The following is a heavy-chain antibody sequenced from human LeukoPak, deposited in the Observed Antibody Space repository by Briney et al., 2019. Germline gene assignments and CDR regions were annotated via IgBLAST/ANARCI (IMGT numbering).Heavy chain of an antibody. D-gene: IGHD2-15*01. V-gene: IGHV3-33*01. CDR2: IWYDGSNK. CDR3: AREAYCSGGSCYLHYFDY. Sequence: GGSLRLSCAASGFTFSSYGMHWVRQAPGKGLEWVAVIWYDGSNKYYADSVKGRFTISRDNSKNTLYLQMNSLRAEDTAVYYCAREAYCSGGSCYLHYFDYWGQGTLVTVSS. CDR1: GFTFSSYG. J-gene: IGHJ4*02.